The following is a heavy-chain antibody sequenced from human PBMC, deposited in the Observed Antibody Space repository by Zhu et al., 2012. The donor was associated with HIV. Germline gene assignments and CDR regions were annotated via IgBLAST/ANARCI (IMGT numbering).Heavy chain of an antibody. CDR1: GYSISSGYY. Sequence: QVQLQESGPGLVKPSETLSLTCAVSGYSISSGYYWGWIRQPPGKGLEWIGSIYHSGSTYYNPSLKSRVTISVDTSKNQFSLKLSSVTAADTAVYYCARSVTKGTIDYWAGNPGHRLL. D-gene: IGHD4-17*01. CDR3: ARSVTKGTIDY. V-gene: IGHV4-38-2*01. J-gene: IGHJ4*02. CDR2: IYHSGST.